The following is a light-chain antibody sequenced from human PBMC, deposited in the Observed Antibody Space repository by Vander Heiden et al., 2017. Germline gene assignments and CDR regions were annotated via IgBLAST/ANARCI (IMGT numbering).Light chain of an antibody. CDR2: GAF. J-gene: IGKJ1*01. V-gene: IGKV3-15*01. CDR3: HQYQTWPT. CDR1: QSVDSK. Sequence: EIDLTQYPATLSVSPGERATLSCRASQSVDSKLAWYQQRRGQAPRLLLYGAFTRATGVPVRFSGSGSGTEFTLTISSLQSEDFAVYFCHQYQTWPTFGPGTKVEIK.